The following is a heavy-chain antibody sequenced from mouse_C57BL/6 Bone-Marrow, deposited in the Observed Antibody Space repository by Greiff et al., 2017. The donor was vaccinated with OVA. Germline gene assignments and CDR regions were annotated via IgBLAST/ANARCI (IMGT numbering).Heavy chain of an antibody. V-gene: IGHV5-12*01. Sequence: EVKVVESGGGLVQPGGSLKLSCAASGFTFSDYYMYWVRQTPEKRLEWVAYISNGGGSTYYPDTVKGRFTISRDNAKNTLYLQMSRLKSEDTAMYYCARHAQFFAYWGQGTLVTVSA. J-gene: IGHJ3*01. CDR3: ARHAQFFAY. CDR1: GFTFSDYY. CDR2: ISNGGGST.